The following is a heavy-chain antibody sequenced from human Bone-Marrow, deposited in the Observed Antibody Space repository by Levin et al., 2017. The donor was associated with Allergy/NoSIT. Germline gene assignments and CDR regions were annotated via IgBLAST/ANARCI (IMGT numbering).Heavy chain of an antibody. CDR2: IYYSGST. J-gene: IGHJ6*03. D-gene: IGHD2-15*01. CDR3: ARGNIVVVVAATPSYYMDV. CDR1: GGSISSYY. V-gene: IGHV4-59*01. Sequence: PSETLSLTCTVSGGSISSYYWSWIRQPPGKGLEWIGYIYYSGSTNYNPSLKSRVTISVDTSKNQFSLKLSSVTAADTAVYYCARGNIVVVVAATPSYYMDVWGKGTTVTVSS.